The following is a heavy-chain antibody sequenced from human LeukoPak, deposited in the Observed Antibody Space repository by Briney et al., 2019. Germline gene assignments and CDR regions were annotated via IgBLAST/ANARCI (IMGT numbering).Heavy chain of an antibody. CDR1: GFSVSSNY. D-gene: IGHD3-10*01. CDR2: IYYSGST. J-gene: IGHJ4*02. Sequence: LRLSCAASGFSVSSNYMSWIRQPPGKGLEWIGYIYYSGSTYYNPSLKSRVTISVDTSKNQFSLKLSSVTAADTAVYYCARGEILWFGEFSYFDYWGQGTLVTVSS. CDR3: ARGEILWFGEFSYFDY. V-gene: IGHV4-30-4*01.